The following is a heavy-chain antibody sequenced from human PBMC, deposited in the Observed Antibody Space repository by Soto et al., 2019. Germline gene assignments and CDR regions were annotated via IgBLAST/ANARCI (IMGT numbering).Heavy chain of an antibody. CDR1: GGTFSSYA. CDR3: ARHDCISSSCYYYYYYGMDV. D-gene: IGHD2-2*01. Sequence: ASVKVSCKASGGTFSSYAISWVRQAPGQGLEWMGGIIPIFDTANYAQKFQGRVTITAGESTSTAYMELSSLRSEDTAVYYCARHDCISSSCYYYYYYGMDVWGQGTTVTVSS. J-gene: IGHJ6*02. CDR2: IIPIFDTA. V-gene: IGHV1-69*13.